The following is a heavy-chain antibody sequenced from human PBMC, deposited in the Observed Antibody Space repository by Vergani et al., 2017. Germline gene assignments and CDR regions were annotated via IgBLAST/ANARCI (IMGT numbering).Heavy chain of an antibody. D-gene: IGHD6-19*01. J-gene: IGHJ4*02. Sequence: EVQLVESGGGLVKPGGSLRLSCAASGFTFSSYSMNWVRQAPGKGLEWVSSISSSSSYIYYADSVKGRFTISRDNAKNSLYLQMNSLRAEDTAVYYCAREGGGIAVAGFDYSGQGTLVTVSS. V-gene: IGHV3-21*01. CDR3: AREGGGIAVAGFDY. CDR1: GFTFSSYS. CDR2: ISSSSSYI.